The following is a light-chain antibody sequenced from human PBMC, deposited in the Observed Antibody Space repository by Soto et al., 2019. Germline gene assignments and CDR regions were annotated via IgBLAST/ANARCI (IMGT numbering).Light chain of an antibody. CDR2: ATS. J-gene: IGKJ3*01. CDR1: QSIGNY. Sequence: EVVLTQSPATLSLSPGEGATLSCRASQSIGNYLAWYQQKPGQAPSLLIYATSNRATGIPARFSGSGSGTDYTLTISSLEPEDFAVEYCQQRNSWPFTFGPGTKVDIK. CDR3: QQRNSWPFT. V-gene: IGKV3-11*01.